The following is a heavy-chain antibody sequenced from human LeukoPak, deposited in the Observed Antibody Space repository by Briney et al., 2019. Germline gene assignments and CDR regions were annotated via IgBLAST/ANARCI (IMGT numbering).Heavy chain of an antibody. V-gene: IGHV3-21*01. CDR1: GLTFSRYS. Sequence: SGGSLRLSCAASGLTFSRYSMNWVRQAPGKGLVWVSSISTTSTYIFYADSVKGRFTTSRDNAKNSLYLQMNSLRAEDTAVYYCARDLTGGSFYWGQGTLVTVSS. CDR2: ISTTSTYI. CDR3: ARDLTGGSFY. D-gene: IGHD3-9*01. J-gene: IGHJ4*02.